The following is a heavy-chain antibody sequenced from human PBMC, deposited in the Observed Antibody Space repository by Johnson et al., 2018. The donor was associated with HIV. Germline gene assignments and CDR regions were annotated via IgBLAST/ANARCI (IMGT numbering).Heavy chain of an antibody. CDR1: GFTFSSYA. CDR3: AKDYVDTASDDAFDI. Sequence: QVQLVESGGGVVQPGRSLRLSCAASGFTFSSYAMHWVRQAPGKGLEWVAFIRYDGSNKYYADSVKGRFTISRDNSKNTLYLQMNSLRAEDTAVYYCAKDYVDTASDDAFDIWGQGTMVTVSS. V-gene: IGHV3-30*02. D-gene: IGHD5-18*01. J-gene: IGHJ3*02. CDR2: IRYDGSNK.